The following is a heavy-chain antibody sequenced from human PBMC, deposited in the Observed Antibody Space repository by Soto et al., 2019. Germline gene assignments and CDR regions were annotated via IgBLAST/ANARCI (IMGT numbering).Heavy chain of an antibody. Sequence: EVQLVESGGGLVQPGRSLRLSCAASGFTFDDYAMHWVRQAPGKGLGGVSGISGNGGSIGYADSVKGRFTISRDNAKNSLYLQMNSLRAEDTALYCCAIGDGSTLVSGLGVWGQGTMVTGSS. V-gene: IGHV3-9*01. CDR1: GFTFDDYA. CDR2: ISGNGGSI. D-gene: IGHD2-21*01. J-gene: IGHJ3*01. CDR3: AIGDGSTLVSGLGV.